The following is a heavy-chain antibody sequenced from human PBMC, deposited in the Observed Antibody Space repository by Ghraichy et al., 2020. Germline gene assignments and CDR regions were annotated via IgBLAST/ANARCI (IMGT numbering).Heavy chain of an antibody. Sequence: ASVKVSCKVSGSPFCNPVMSCDLLSPRLGVERKGWISPYNGNTDYAQRFQDRVTMTTDTSTNTIYVELRSLRSDDTAVYYCAREENVWGSFRYWSYWGQGTLVTVSS. CDR2: ISPYNGNT. CDR3: AREENVWGSFRYWSY. J-gene: IGHJ4*02. D-gene: IGHD3-16*02. V-gene: IGHV1-18*01. CDR1: GSPFCNPV.